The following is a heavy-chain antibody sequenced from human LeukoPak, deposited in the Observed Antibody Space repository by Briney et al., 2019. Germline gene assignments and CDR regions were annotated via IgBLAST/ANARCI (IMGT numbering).Heavy chain of an antibody. CDR2: IRYDGSNT. J-gene: IGHJ4*02. CDR1: GLTFSNYG. Sequence: GGSLRLSCTTSGLTFSNYGFHWVRQAPGKGLQWVAFIRYDGSNTYYADSVKGRFTISRDNSKNTLYLQMNSLTVEDTAVYYCAKDKRGPYFDYWGQGTLVTVSS. V-gene: IGHV3-30*02. D-gene: IGHD5-24*01. CDR3: AKDKRGPYFDY.